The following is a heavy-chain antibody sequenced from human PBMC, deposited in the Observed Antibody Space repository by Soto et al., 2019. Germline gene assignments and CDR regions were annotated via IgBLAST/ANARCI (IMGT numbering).Heavy chain of an antibody. D-gene: IGHD3-10*01. J-gene: IGHJ6*02. Sequence: SETLSLTCTVSGGSLSSGGYYWSWIRQHPGKGLEWIGYIYYSGSTYYNPSLKSRVTISVDTSKNQFSLKLSSVTAADTAVYYCARDFSHYYGPDYGMDVWGQGTTVTVSS. CDR1: GGSLSSGGYY. V-gene: IGHV4-31*03. CDR3: ARDFSHYYGPDYGMDV. CDR2: IYYSGST.